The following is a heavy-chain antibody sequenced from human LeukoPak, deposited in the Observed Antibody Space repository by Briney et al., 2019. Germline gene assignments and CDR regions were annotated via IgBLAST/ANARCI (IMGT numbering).Heavy chain of an antibody. D-gene: IGHD3-10*01. CDR1: GYSISSGYY. CDR2: IYHSGST. J-gene: IGHJ4*02. Sequence: SETLSLTCTVSGYSISSGYYWGWIRQPPGKGLEWIGSIYHSGSTYYNPSLKSRVTISVDTSKNQFSLKLSSVTAADTAVYYCARGWRLYGSAIDYWGQGTLVTVSS. V-gene: IGHV4-38-2*02. CDR3: ARGWRLYGSAIDY.